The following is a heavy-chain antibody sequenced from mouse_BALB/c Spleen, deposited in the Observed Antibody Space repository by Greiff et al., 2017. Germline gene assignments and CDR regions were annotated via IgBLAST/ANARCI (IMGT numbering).Heavy chain of an antibody. Sequence: VKLVESGPGLVAPSPSLSITCPVSGFSLTSYGVHWVRQPPGKGLEWLGVIWAGGSTNYNSALMSRLSISKDNSKSQVFLKMNSLQTDDTAMYYCARDHYGSSWFAYWGQGTLVTVSA. V-gene: IGHV2-9*02. CDR1: GFSLTSYG. J-gene: IGHJ3*01. CDR2: IWAGGST. D-gene: IGHD1-1*01. CDR3: ARDHYGSSWFAY.